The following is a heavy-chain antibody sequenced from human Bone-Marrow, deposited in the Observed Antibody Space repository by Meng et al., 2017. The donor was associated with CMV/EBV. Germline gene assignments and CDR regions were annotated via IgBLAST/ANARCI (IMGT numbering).Heavy chain of an antibody. V-gene: IGHV3-11*01. CDR1: GFSFSDYF. J-gene: IGHJ4*02. CDR3: ARDCSGAGCYSGIDY. Sequence: GGSLRLSCAVSGFSFSDYFMNWIRQAPGKGLEWVSYISSSGSTIYYADSVKGRFTISRDNAKNSLFLQMNRLRAEDTAVYYCARDCSGAGCYSGIDYWGQGTLVTLSS. D-gene: IGHD2-15*01. CDR2: ISSSGSTI.